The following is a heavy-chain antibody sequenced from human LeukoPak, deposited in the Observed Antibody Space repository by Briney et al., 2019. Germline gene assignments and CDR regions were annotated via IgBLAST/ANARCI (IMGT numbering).Heavy chain of an antibody. D-gene: IGHD2/OR15-2a*01. CDR3: ARSTHRGGDVFDI. Sequence: ASVKVSCKASGYTFTGYYMHWVRQAPGQGLEWMGWINPNSGGTNYAQKFQGRVTMTTDTSTSTVYMEVRSLRSDDTAVYYCARSTHRGGDVFDIWGQGTMVSVSS. CDR1: GYTFTGYY. V-gene: IGHV1-2*02. CDR2: INPNSGGT. J-gene: IGHJ3*02.